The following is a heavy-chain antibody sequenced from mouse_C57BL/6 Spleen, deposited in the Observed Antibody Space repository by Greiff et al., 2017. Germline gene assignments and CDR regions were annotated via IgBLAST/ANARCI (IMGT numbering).Heavy chain of an antibody. CDR2: IHPSDSDT. J-gene: IGHJ2*01. CDR3: AIEGLPYYFDY. Sequence: VQLQQPGAELVKPGASVKVSCKASGYTFTSYWMHWVKQRPGQGLEWIGRIHPSDSDTNYNQKFKGKDTLTVDKSSSTAYMQLSILTSEDSAVYYCAIEGLPYYFDYWGQGTTLTVSS. V-gene: IGHV1-74*01. CDR1: GYTFTSYW.